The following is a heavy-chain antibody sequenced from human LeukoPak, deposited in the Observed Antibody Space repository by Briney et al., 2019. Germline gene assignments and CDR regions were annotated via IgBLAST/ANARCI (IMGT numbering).Heavy chain of an antibody. CDR3: AGGIAVAGGDY. V-gene: IGHV4-39*07. D-gene: IGHD6-19*01. CDR1: GGSISSSSYY. CDR2: IHYSGST. Sequence: PSETLSLTCTVSGGSISSSSYYWGWIRQPPGKGLEWIGNIHYSGSTYYNPSLKSRVTISVDTSKNQFSLKLSSVTAADTAVYYCAGGIAVAGGDYWGQGTLVTVSS. J-gene: IGHJ4*02.